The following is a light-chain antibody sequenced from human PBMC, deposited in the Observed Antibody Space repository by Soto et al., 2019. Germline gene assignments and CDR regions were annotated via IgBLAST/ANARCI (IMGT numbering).Light chain of an antibody. V-gene: IGLV1-40*01. CDR3: QSYDSSLSGVV. Sequence: QSVLTQPPSVSGAPGQSVTISCTGSSSNIGAGYDVHWYQQLPGTAPKLLIYGNSNRPSGVPDRFSGSKSGTSASLAITGLQAEDEADYYCQSYDSSLSGVVFGGRTKVTVL. J-gene: IGLJ2*01. CDR2: GNS. CDR1: SSNIGAGYD.